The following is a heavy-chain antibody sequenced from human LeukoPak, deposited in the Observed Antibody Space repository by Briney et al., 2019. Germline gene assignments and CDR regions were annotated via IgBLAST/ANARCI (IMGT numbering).Heavy chain of an antibody. Sequence: GGSLRLSCAASGSTFSSYSMNWVRQAPGKGLEWVSSISSSSSYIYYADSVKGRFTISRDNAKNSLYLQMNSLRAEDTAVYYCARVIYSSSSGFDYWGQGTLVTVSS. D-gene: IGHD6-6*01. CDR3: ARVIYSSSSGFDY. CDR2: ISSSSSYI. CDR1: GSTFSSYS. V-gene: IGHV3-21*01. J-gene: IGHJ4*02.